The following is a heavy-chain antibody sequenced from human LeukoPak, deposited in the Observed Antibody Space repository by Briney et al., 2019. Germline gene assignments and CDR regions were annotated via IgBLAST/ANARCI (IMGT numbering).Heavy chain of an antibody. CDR3: ARDLRYHWFDP. Sequence: GGSLRLSCTASGFTFSNYSMNWVRQAPGKGLEWVSTISSSSSYIYYADSVKGRFTISRDNAKNSLYLQMNSLRAEDTAVYYCARDLRYHWFDPWGQGTLVTVSS. CDR2: ISSSSSYI. J-gene: IGHJ5*02. V-gene: IGHV3-21*01. D-gene: IGHD2-15*01. CDR1: GFTFSNYS.